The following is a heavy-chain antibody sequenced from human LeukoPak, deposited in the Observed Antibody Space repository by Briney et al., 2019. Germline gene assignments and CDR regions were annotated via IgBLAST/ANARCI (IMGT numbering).Heavy chain of an antibody. Sequence: GGSLRLSCAASGFTFSSYAMSWVRQAPGKGLEWVSAISGSGGSTYYADSVKGRFTISRDNSKNTLYLQMNSLRAEDTAVYYCASVPVPGLSGYSYFDSWGQGILVTVSS. D-gene: IGHD5-12*01. V-gene: IGHV3-23*01. CDR3: ASVPVPGLSGYSYFDS. J-gene: IGHJ4*02. CDR1: GFTFSSYA. CDR2: ISGSGGST.